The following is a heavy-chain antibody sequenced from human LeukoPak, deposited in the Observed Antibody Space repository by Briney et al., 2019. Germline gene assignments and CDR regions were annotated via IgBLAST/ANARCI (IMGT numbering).Heavy chain of an antibody. CDR1: GYSISSDYY. D-gene: IGHD3-22*01. J-gene: IGHJ4*02. CDR2: ILHSGST. Sequence: SETLSLTCTVSGYSISSDYYWCWIRQPPGMGLEWIGSILHSGSTYYNPSLKSRVTMSVDTSKNQCSLKLSSVTAADTAVYYCAREGRYYYDSSGYYFDWGQGTLVTVSS. CDR3: AREGRYYYDSSGYYFD. V-gene: IGHV4-38-2*02.